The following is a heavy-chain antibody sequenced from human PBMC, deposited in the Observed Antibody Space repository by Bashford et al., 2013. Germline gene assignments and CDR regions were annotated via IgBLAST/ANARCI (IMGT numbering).Heavy chain of an antibody. J-gene: IGHJ4*02. V-gene: IGHV1-69*13. D-gene: IGHD6-6*01. CDR2: IIPIFGTA. CDR3: ARVGSTYSSSLDFDY. CDR1: GYTFTGYY. Sequence: SVKVSCKASGYTFTGYYMHWVRQAPGQGLEWMGGIIPIFGTANYAQKFQGRVTITADESTSTAYMELSSLRSEDTAVYYCARVGSTYSSSLDFDYWGQGTLVTVSS.